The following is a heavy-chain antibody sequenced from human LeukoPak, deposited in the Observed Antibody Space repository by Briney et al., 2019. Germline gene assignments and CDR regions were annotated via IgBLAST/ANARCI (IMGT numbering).Heavy chain of an antibody. CDR3: ASLDDSSSWYDYFDY. J-gene: IGHJ4*02. Sequence: PGGSLRLSCAASGFTFSSYSMNWVRQAPGKGLEWVSSISSSSSYIYYADSVKGRLTISRDNAKNSLYLQMNSLRAEDTAVYYCASLDDSSSWYDYFDYWGQGTLVTVSS. D-gene: IGHD6-13*01. V-gene: IGHV3-21*01. CDR1: GFTFSSYS. CDR2: ISSSSSYI.